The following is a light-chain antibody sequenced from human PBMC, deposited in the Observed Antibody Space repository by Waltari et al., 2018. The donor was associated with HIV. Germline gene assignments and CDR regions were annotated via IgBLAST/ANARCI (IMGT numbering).Light chain of an antibody. CDR2: KDN. Sequence: SDEVTQTPSVSVSPGQTARITCPGEPLPKNFVYWYQQKPGQAPVVVIYKDNERPSGIPERFSGSSSGTRATLTISGVQAEDEADYYCQSADSSGTSFGGGTKLTVL. CDR3: QSADSSGTS. V-gene: IGLV3-25*03. J-gene: IGLJ2*01. CDR1: PLPKNF.